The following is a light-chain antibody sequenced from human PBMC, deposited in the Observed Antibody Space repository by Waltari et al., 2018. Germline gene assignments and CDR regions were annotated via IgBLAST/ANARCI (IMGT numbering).Light chain of an antibody. V-gene: IGLV4-69*01. CDR1: SGHSSNV. CDR2: VNSDGSH. J-gene: IGLJ3*02. Sequence: QLVLTQSPSAYASLRASVKLTCTLSSGHSSNVIAWLQEQPGKGPRYLMKVNSDGSHSKGDEMPDRFSGSSSGAERYLTIASLQAEDEADYYSPTGGHGTWVFGGGTKLTVL. CDR3: PTGGHGTWV.